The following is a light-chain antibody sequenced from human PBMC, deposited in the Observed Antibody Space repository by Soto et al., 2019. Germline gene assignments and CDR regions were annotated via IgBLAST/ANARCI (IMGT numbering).Light chain of an antibody. CDR3: SSYTSSSTLVV. V-gene: IGLV2-14*01. J-gene: IGLJ1*01. CDR1: SSDVGGYNY. Sequence: QSALTQPASVSGSPGQSITISCTGTSSDVGGYNYVSWCRQHPGKAPKLMIYDVSNRPSGVSNRFSGSKSGNTASLTISGLQAEDEADYYCSSYTSSSTLVVFGTGTKLTVL. CDR2: DVS.